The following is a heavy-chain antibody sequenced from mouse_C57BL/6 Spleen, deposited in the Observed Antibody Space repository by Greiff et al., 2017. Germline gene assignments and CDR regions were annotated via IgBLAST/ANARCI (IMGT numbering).Heavy chain of an antibody. V-gene: IGHV1-81*01. J-gene: IGHJ2*01. CDR3: ARSGGNFFDY. Sequence: VQRVESGAELARPGASVKLSCKASGYTFTSYGISWVKQRTGQGLEWIGEIYPRSGNTYYNEKFKGKATLTADKSSSTAYMELRSLTSEDSAVYFCARSGGNFFDYWGQGTTLTVSS. D-gene: IGHD2-14*01. CDR1: GYTFTSYG. CDR2: IYPRSGNT.